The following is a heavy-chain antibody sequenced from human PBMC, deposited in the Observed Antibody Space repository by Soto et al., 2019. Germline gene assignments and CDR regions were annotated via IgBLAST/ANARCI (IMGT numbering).Heavy chain of an antibody. Sequence: GGSLRLSCAASGFTFSSYSMNWVRQAPGKGPEWVSYISSSSSTIYYADSVKGRFTISRDNAKNSLYLQMNSLRDEDTAVYYCAREGVVVVAATYYYYYGMDVWGQGTTVTVSS. V-gene: IGHV3-48*02. D-gene: IGHD2-15*01. CDR1: GFTFSSYS. CDR3: AREGVVVVAATYYYYYGMDV. J-gene: IGHJ6*02. CDR2: ISSSSSTI.